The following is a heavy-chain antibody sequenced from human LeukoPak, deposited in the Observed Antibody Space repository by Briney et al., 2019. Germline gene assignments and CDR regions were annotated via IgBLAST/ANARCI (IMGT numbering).Heavy chain of an antibody. D-gene: IGHD2-15*01. J-gene: IGHJ4*02. Sequence: GGSLRLSCAASGFTFSSYEMNWVRQAPGPGQERDSYISSSGSTISYADSVKGRFTISRDNAKNSLYLQMNSLRAEDTAVYYCARVGHCSGGSCRYFDYWGQGTLATVSS. V-gene: IGHV3-48*03. CDR3: ARVGHCSGGSCRYFDY. CDR2: ISSSGSTI. CDR1: GFTFSSYE.